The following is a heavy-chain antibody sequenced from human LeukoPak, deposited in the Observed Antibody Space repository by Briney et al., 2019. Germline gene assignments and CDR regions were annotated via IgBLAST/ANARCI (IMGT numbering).Heavy chain of an antibody. D-gene: IGHD4-23*01. CDR1: GFTLSRYS. CDR2: ITSSGANT. V-gene: IGHV3-23*01. J-gene: IGHJ5*02. Sequence: GGSLRLSRAASGFTLSRYSMCWVRQAPGKGLQWVSSITSSGANTYYADSVKGRFTISRDNTKNTLHLQVNNLRAEDTAVYYCVRGSGGNYDTWGQGTLVTVSS. CDR3: VRGSGGNYDT.